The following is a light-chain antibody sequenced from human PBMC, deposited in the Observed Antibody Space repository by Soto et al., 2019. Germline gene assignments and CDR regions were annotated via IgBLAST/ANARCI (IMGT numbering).Light chain of an antibody. Sequence: DIQMTQSPSSLSASVEDTVTITCRASQSISVHLNWYQQKGGKVPKLLIYAASNLYSGVPSRFSGSGSETDFALTISSLQPEDFATYYCQQCYITPYTFGQGTRLEIK. CDR1: QSISVH. J-gene: IGKJ2*01. CDR2: AAS. CDR3: QQCYITPYT. V-gene: IGKV1-39*01.